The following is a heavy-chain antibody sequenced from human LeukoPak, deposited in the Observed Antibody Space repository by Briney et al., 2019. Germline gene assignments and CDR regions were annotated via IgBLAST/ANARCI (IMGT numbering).Heavy chain of an antibody. D-gene: IGHD3-10*01. V-gene: IGHV4-59*01. CDR3: ARGRSPQAPLPDAFDI. CDR1: GGSISSYS. Sequence: SETLSLTCTVSGGSISSYSWSWIRQPPGKGLEWIGYIYYSGSTNYNPSLKSRVTISVDTSKNQFSLKLSSVTAADTAVYYCARGRSPQAPLPDAFDIWGQGTMVTVSS. J-gene: IGHJ3*02. CDR2: IYYSGST.